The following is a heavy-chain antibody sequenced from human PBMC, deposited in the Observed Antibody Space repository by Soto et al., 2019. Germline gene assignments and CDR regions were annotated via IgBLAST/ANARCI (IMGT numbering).Heavy chain of an antibody. D-gene: IGHD4-17*01. CDR1: GFTFSSFA. Sequence: GGSLRLSCAASGFTFSSFAMSWVRQAPGKGLEWVSAISGSGGSTYYADSVKGRFTISRDNSKNTLYLQMNSLRAEDTAVYYCANCPNTVTTRGADYRGQGTLVTVSS. V-gene: IGHV3-23*01. CDR2: ISGSGGST. CDR3: ANCPNTVTTRGADY. J-gene: IGHJ4*02.